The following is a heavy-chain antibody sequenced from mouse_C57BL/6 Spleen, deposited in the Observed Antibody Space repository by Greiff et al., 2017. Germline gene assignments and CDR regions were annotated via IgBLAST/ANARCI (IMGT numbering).Heavy chain of an antibody. J-gene: IGHJ1*03. CDR2: IYYSGTI. D-gene: IGHD1-1*01. CDR3: ARDSSTTGWYFDV. Sequence: EVKLQESGPGLVKPSQTVFLTCTVTGISITTGNYRWSWIRQFPGNKLEWIGYIYYSGTITYNPSLTSRTTITRDTPKNQFFLEMNSLTAEDTATYYCARDSSTTGWYFDVWGTGTTVTVSS. V-gene: IGHV3-5*01. CDR1: GISITTGNYR.